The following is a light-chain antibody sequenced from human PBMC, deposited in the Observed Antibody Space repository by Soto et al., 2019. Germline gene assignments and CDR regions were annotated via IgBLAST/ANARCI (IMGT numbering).Light chain of an antibody. CDR1: QSISNF. CDR3: QQSHSTPRT. J-gene: IGKJ1*01. Sequence: DIPMTPSPSSLSASVGDRGPITCQAGQSISNFLNWYQQKPGKVPNLLIYAASSLQSGVPSRFSGSGSGTDFTLTISSLQPADFATYYCQQSHSTPRTFGQGTKVDIK. V-gene: IGKV1-39*01. CDR2: AAS.